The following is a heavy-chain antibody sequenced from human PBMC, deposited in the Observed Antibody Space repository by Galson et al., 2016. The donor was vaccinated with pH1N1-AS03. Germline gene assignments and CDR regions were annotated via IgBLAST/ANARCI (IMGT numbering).Heavy chain of an antibody. CDR2: INQDGAKH. V-gene: IGHV3-7*01. J-gene: IGHJ4*02. D-gene: IGHD1/OR15-1a*01. CDR1: GFTFTNYW. Sequence: SLRLSCAASGFTFTNYWMSWVRQAPGKGPEWVANINQDGAKHYYADSVKGRFTTSRNNAKNSMYLQMNSLRVEDTAVYYRAREYGGRNNLDFWGQGTLVTVSS. CDR3: AREYGGRNNLDF.